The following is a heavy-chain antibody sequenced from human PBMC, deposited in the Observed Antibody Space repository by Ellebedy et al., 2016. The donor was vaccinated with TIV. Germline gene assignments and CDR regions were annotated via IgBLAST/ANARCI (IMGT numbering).Heavy chain of an antibody. J-gene: IGHJ6*02. D-gene: IGHD3-22*01. V-gene: IGHV3-7*03. Sequence: GGSLRLSCAASGFTFSSYAMHWVRQAPGKGLEWVANINQDGSRINYVDSVKGRFSISRDNAKNSVFLRMNTLRVEDTAVYHCARDGAYGDYSPGYYGMDVWGQGTTVTVSS. CDR1: GFTFSSYA. CDR3: ARDGAYGDYSPGYYGMDV. CDR2: INQDGSRI.